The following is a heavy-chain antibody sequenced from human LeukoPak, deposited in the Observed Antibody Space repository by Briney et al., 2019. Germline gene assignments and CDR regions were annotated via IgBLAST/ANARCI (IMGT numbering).Heavy chain of an antibody. CDR3: VSFYETY. CDR2: INSDGSWT. Sequence: GGSLRLSCAASGNYWMHWVRQAPGEGLVWVSHINSDGSWTSYADSVKGRFTISKDNAKNTVYLQMNNLRAEDTAVYYCVSFYETYWGRGTLVTVSS. J-gene: IGHJ4*02. D-gene: IGHD2/OR15-2a*01. V-gene: IGHV3-74*01. CDR1: GNYW.